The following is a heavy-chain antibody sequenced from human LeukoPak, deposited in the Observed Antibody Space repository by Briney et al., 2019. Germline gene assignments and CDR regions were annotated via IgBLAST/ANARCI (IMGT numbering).Heavy chain of an antibody. J-gene: IGHJ4*02. Sequence: SETLSLTCTVSDYSFTSGYYWDWIRQPPGKGREWIGSIYHSGSTYYNPSLKSRVTISVDTSKKQFSLKLSSVTAADTAVYYCARRSGTSPFDYWGPGTLVTVSS. CDR3: ARRSGTSPFDY. CDR2: IYHSGST. V-gene: IGHV4-38-2*02. D-gene: IGHD1-14*01. CDR1: DYSFTSGYY.